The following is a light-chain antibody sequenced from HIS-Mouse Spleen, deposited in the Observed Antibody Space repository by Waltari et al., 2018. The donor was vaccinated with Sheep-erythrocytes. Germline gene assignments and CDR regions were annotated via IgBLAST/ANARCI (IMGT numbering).Light chain of an antibody. Sequence: QSALTQPASVSGSPGQSSTISFTGTSSVVGGYNYVPWYQQHPGKAPKLMIYEVSNRPSGVSNRFSGSKSGNTASLTISGLQAEDEADYYCSSYTSSSTWVFGGGTKLTVL. CDR2: EVS. V-gene: IGLV2-14*01. J-gene: IGLJ3*02. CDR1: SSVVGGYNY. CDR3: SSYTSSSTWV.